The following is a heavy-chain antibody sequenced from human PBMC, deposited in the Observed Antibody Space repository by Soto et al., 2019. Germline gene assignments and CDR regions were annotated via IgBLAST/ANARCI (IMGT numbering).Heavy chain of an antibody. CDR3: ARGIVYSGYDLCAFEI. J-gene: IGHJ3*02. V-gene: IGHV1-8*01. CDR1: GYTFTSYD. CDR2: MNPNSGNT. D-gene: IGHD5-12*01. Sequence: ASVKVSCKASGYTFTSYDINWVRQATGQGLEWMGWMNPNSGNTGYAQKFQGRVTMTRNTSISTAYMELSSLRSEDTAVYYCARGIVYSGYDLCAFEIWGQGTMVTVSS.